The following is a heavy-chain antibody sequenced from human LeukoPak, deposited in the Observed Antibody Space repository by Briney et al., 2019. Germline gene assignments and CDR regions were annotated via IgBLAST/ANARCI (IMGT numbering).Heavy chain of an antibody. V-gene: IGHV4-61*01. D-gene: IGHD5-18*01. CDR1: GGSVSSGSYY. CDR2: IYYSGST. CDR3: ARGARGYSYG. Sequence: SETLSLTCTVSGGSVSSGSYYWSWIRQPPGKGLGWIGYIYYSGSTNYNPSLKSRVAISVDTSKNQFSLRLSSVTAADTAVYYCARGARGYSYGWGQGTLVTVSS. J-gene: IGHJ4*02.